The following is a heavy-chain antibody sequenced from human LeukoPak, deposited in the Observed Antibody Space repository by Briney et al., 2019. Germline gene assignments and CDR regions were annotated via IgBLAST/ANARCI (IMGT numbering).Heavy chain of an antibody. CDR3: ARGWELLIGAADAFDI. V-gene: IGHV3-66*01. Sequence: GGSLRLSRAASGFTLSRHYMSCVSQAPGKGLGWGSVIYSGGSTYYADSVKGTFTSSRDNSKNTLYLQMNRLRAEDTAVYYCARGWELLIGAADAFDIWGQGTMVTVSS. CDR1: GFTLSRHY. J-gene: IGHJ3*02. D-gene: IGHD1-26*01. CDR2: IYSGGST.